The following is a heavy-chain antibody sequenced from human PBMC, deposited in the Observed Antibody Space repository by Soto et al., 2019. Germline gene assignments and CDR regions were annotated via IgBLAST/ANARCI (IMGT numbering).Heavy chain of an antibody. D-gene: IGHD2-15*01. CDR3: AKDIEGFGVLVAATVQVDD. J-gene: IGHJ4*01. CDR1: GLTFSNYA. Sequence: PGGSLSLSCAASGLTFSNYAMSWVRQVPGKGLGWVSGISGDSGRRLYADSVKGRFTISRDNSKNTLYLEMNSLRADDTALYYCAKDIEGFGVLVAATVQVDDSGNGTHVTVSS. CDR2: ISGDSGRR. V-gene: IGHV3-23*01.